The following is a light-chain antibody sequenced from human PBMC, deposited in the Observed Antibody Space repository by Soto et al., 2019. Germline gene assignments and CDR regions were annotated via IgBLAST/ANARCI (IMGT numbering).Light chain of an antibody. CDR3: QQYNSVSLLT. CDR2: KAS. V-gene: IGKV1-5*03. CDR1: QSISSW. Sequence: IQLTQSPSTLPASVGDRVTLTCRASQSISSWLAWYQQKPGKAPKLLIYKASSLESGVPSRFSGSGSGTEFTLTISSLQPDDFATYYCQQYNSVSLLTFGGGTKVEIK. J-gene: IGKJ4*01.